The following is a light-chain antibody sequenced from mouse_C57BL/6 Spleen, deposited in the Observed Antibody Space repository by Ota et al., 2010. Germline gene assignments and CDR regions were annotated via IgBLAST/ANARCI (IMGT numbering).Light chain of an antibody. V-gene: IGKV6-25*01. Sequence: DIVMTQSXKFMSTSVGDRVSITCKASQDVSTAVAWYHKTRQSPKLLIYWASTRHTGVPDRFTGSGSGTDFTLTISSVQAEDLAVYYCQNDHSYPPTFGAGTKLELK. CDR2: WAS. CDR3: QNDHSYPPT. CDR1: QDVSTA. J-gene: IGKJ5*01.